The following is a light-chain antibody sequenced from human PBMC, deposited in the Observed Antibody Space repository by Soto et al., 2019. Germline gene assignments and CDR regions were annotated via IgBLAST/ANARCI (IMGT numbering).Light chain of an antibody. J-gene: IGLJ2*01. V-gene: IGLV1-47*01. CDR2: RNN. CDR3: AAWDDRLSALV. Sequence: QSVLTQPPSASGTPGQRVTISCSGSSSNIGSNYVYWYHQLPGTAPKLVIYRNNQRPSGGPDRISGSKSGTTASLAISGLRSEDEADYYCAAWDDRLSALVFGRGTKLTVL. CDR1: SSNIGSNY.